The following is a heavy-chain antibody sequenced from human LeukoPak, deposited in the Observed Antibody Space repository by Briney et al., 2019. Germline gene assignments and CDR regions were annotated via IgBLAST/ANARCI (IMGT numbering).Heavy chain of an antibody. CDR1: SGSISSYY. D-gene: IGHD5-12*01. Sequence: PSETLSLTCTVSSGSISSYYWSWIRQPPGKGLEWIGYIYYSGSTYYNPSLRSRVTISVDTSKNQFSLKLSSVTAADTAVYYCARSCRILHIVATIRARLGGNGFDIWGQGTMVTVSS. J-gene: IGHJ3*02. CDR2: IYYSGST. V-gene: IGHV4-59*01. CDR3: ARSCRILHIVATIRARLGGNGFDI.